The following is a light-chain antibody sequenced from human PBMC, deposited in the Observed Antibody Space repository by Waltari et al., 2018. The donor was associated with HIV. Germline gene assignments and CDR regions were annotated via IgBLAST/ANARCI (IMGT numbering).Light chain of an antibody. Sequence: SISCRSSQSLLHSNGYNYLDWYLQKPGQSPQLLIYLGSNRASGVPDRFSGSGSGTDFTLKISRVEAEDVGVYYCMQALQTRITFGQGTRLEIK. CDR2: LGS. CDR3: MQALQTRIT. V-gene: IGKV2-28*01. J-gene: IGKJ5*01. CDR1: QSLLHSNGYNY.